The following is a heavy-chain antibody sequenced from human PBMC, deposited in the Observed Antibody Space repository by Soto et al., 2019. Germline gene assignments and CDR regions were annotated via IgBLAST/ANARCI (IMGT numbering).Heavy chain of an antibody. V-gene: IGHV3-23*01. J-gene: IGHJ4*02. Sequence: SGGSLRLSCAASGFTFSSYAMSWVRQAPGKGLEWVSAISGSGGSTYYADSVKGRFTISRDNSKNTLYLQMNSLRAEDTAVYYCAKDRARGDSMIGYWGQGTLVTVSS. CDR1: GFTFSSYA. D-gene: IGHD2-21*01. CDR2: ISGSGGST. CDR3: AKDRARGDSMIGY.